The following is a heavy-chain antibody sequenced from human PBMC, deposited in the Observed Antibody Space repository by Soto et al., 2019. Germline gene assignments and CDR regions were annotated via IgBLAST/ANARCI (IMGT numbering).Heavy chain of an antibody. CDR3: ARDRMITFGGVIAHYYFDY. CDR1: SGSISSSNW. J-gene: IGHJ4*02. Sequence: QVQLQESGPGLVKPSGTLSLTCAVSSGSISSSNWWSWVRQPPGKGLEWIGEIYHSGSTNYNPSLKSRVTLSVDKSKNQFSLKLSSVTAADTAVYYCARDRMITFGGVIAHYYFDYWGQGTLVTVSS. V-gene: IGHV4-4*02. CDR2: IYHSGST. D-gene: IGHD3-16*02.